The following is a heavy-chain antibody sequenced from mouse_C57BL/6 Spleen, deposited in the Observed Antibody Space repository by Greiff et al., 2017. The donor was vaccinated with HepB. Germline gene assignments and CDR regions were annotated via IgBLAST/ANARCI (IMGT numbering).Heavy chain of an antibody. D-gene: IGHD1-1*01. CDR1: GYTFTSYW. J-gene: IGHJ4*01. CDR3: AIYYGSRYYYAMDY. V-gene: IGHV1-72*01. Sequence: QVQLKQPGAELVKPGASVKLSCKASGYTFTSYWMHWVKQRPGRGLEWIGRIDPNSGGTKYNEKFKSKATLTVDKPSSTAYMQLSSLTSEDSAVYYCAIYYGSRYYYAMDYWGRGTSVTVSS. CDR2: IDPNSGGT.